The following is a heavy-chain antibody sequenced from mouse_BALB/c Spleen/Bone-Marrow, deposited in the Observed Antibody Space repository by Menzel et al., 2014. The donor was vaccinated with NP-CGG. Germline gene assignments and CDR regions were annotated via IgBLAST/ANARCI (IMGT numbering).Heavy chain of an antibody. CDR2: INPESNTI. Sequence: EVHLVESGGGLVQPGGSLKLSCAASGFDFSRYWMSWVRRAPGKGLQWIGEINPESNTINYTPSLKDKFIISRDNAKNTLYLQMSKVRSEDTALYCCARLGYYGWFAYWGQGTLVTVSA. J-gene: IGHJ3*01. CDR1: GFDFSRYW. CDR3: ARLGYYGWFAY. V-gene: IGHV4-1*02. D-gene: IGHD2-3*01.